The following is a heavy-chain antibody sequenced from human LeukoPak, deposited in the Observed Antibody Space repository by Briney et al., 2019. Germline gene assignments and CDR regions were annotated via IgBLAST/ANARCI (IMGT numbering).Heavy chain of an antibody. J-gene: IGHJ6*03. D-gene: IGHD6-13*01. CDR2: IKQDGSEK. CDR3: ARGVSSSDYYYYYMDV. V-gene: IGHV3-7*01. Sequence: GGSLRLSCAASGFTFSSYWMSWVRQAPGKGLEWVANIKQDGSEKYYVDSVKGRFTISRDNAKNSLYLQMNSLRAEDTAVYYCARGVSSSDYYYYYMDVWGKGTTVTVSS. CDR1: GFTFSSYW.